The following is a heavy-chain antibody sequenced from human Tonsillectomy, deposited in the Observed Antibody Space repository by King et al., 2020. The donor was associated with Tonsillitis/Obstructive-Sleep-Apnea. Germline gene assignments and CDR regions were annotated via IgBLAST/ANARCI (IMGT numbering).Heavy chain of an antibody. CDR3: VRDVSSDPTYDPRSYYYCMGV. V-gene: IGHV3-30*04. CDR1: GFTLSTYA. Sequence: VQLVESGGVVVQPGRSLRLSCAASGFTLSTYAIHWVRQAPGKGLELLAVISYDGSSKCYADSVKGRFTISRDNSKNTLYLQMNSLRAEDTAVYYCVRDVSSDPTYDPRSYYYCMGVWGKGTTVTVPS. CDR2: ISYDGSSK. J-gene: IGHJ6*03. D-gene: IGHD3-3*01.